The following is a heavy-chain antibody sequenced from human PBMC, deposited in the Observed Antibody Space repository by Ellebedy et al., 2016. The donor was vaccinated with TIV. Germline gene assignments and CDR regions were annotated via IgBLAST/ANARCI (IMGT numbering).Heavy chain of an antibody. CDR3: ARSYHDDPYYHDF. CDR2: IDPHSGDT. CDR1: GYIFTTYA. V-gene: IGHV1-8*01. J-gene: IGHJ4*02. D-gene: IGHD3-16*01. Sequence: GESLKISXKASGYIFTTYAINWVRQAKGQGLEWIGWIDPHSGDTGYAQKFQGRVTLTRNTSIRTAYMELSGLRSDDAAVYFCARSYHDDPYYHDFWGQGTLVTVSS.